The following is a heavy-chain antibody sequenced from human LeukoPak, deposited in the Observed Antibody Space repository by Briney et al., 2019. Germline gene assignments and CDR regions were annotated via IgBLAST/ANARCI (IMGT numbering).Heavy chain of an antibody. V-gene: IGHV3-48*01. D-gene: IGHD5-12*01. Sequence: GGSLRLSCAASGFTFSSYSINWVRQAPGKGLEWVSYISGSGSSIHYADSVKGRFTISRDNAKNLVYLQMNSLRAEDTAVYYCARDLDILAMIVAWGQGTLVTVSS. J-gene: IGHJ5*02. CDR3: ARDLDILAMIVA. CDR1: GFTFSSYS. CDR2: ISGSGSSI.